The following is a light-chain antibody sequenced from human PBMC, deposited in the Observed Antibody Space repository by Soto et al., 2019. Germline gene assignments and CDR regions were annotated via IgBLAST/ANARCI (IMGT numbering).Light chain of an antibody. CDR2: DAS. CDR1: QSVSSY. CDR3: QQRSNWPPYT. V-gene: IGKV3-11*01. Sequence: EIVLTQSPATLSLSPGERATLYCRASQSVSSYLAWYQQKPGQAPRLLIYDASNRATGIPARFSGSGSGTDFTLTISSLEPEDLAVYYCQQRSNWPPYTFGQGTKLEIK. J-gene: IGKJ2*01.